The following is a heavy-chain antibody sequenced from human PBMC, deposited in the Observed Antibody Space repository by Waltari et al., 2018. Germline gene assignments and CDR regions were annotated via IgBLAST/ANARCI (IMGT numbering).Heavy chain of an antibody. CDR2: IYTSGST. CDR1: GGSISSGSYY. V-gene: IGHV4-61*02. D-gene: IGHD3-10*01. J-gene: IGHJ5*02. Sequence: QVQLQESGPGLVKPSQTLSLTCTVSGGSISSGSYYWSWIRQPAGKGLEWIGRIYTSGSTNYNPSLKSRVTISVDTSKNQFSLKLSSVTAADTAVYYCAREEGGENWFDPWGQGTLVTVSS. CDR3: AREEGGENWFDP.